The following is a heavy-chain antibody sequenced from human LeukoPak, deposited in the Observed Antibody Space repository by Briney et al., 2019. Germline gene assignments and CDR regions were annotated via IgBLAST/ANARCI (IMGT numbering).Heavy chain of an antibody. D-gene: IGHD2-15*01. CDR3: ARERGYCSGGSCNDAFDI. V-gene: IGHV3-33*01. J-gene: IGHJ3*02. Sequence: GGSLRLSCAASGFTFSSYGMHWVRQAPGQGLELVAVIWYDGSNNYYADSVKGRFTISRDNSKNTLYLQMNSLRAEDTAVYYCARERGYCSGGSCNDAFDIWGQGTMVTVSS. CDR2: IWYDGSNN. CDR1: GFTFSSYG.